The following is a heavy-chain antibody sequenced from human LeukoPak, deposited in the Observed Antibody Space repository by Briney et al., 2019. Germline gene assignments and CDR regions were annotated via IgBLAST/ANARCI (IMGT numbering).Heavy chain of an antibody. V-gene: IGHV4-34*01. CDR1: GGSFSGYY. D-gene: IGHD5-12*01. J-gene: IGHJ4*02. CDR3: ARGSDSGYAY. CDR2: INHRGST. Sequence: SETLSLTCAVYGGSFSGYYWSWIRQPPGKGLEWIGEINHRGSTKYNPSLKSRVTISVDTSKNQFSLRLSSVTAADTAVYYCARGSDSGYAYWGQGTLVTVSS.